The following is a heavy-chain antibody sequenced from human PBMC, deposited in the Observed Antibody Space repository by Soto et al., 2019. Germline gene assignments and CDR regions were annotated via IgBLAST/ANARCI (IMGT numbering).Heavy chain of an antibody. CDR1: GFSFTGYY. Sequence: ASVKVSCKASGFSFTGYYIHWLRQAPGQGLEWMGLINAHSGGTEYAQKFQGRVTLTRDTSIATAYLTLTSLTSDDTALYYCAKDLTRQLAYWLDPWGQGTQVTVS. CDR3: AKDLTRQLAYWLDP. J-gene: IGHJ5*02. V-gene: IGHV1-2*02. CDR2: INAHSGGT. D-gene: IGHD6-6*01.